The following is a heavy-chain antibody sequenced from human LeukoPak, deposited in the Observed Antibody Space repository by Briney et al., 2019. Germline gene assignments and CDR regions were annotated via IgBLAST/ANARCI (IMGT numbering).Heavy chain of an antibody. CDR2: ISGSGDST. J-gene: IGHJ4*02. V-gene: IGHV3-23*01. Sequence: PGGSLRLSCAPSGFTFSSYAMSWVRQSPGKGLEWVSIISGSGDSTYYADSVKGRFTISRDNSKHTLYLQMNSRRAEATAVYYCAKLDGCSWLYYFYYWGQGTLVTVSS. CDR3: AKLDGCSWLYYFYY. D-gene: IGHD6-13*01. CDR1: GFTFSSYA.